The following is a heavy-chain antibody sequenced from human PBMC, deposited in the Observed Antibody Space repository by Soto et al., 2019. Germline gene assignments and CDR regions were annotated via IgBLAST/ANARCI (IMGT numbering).Heavy chain of an antibody. CDR1: GGSISSGGYY. Sequence: SETLSITCTVSGGSISSGGYYWSWIRQHPGKGLEWIGEINHSGSTNYNPSLKSRVTISVDTSKNQFSLKLSSVTAADTAVYYCARKFGVVAGTRNWFDPWGQGTLVTVSS. J-gene: IGHJ5*02. CDR2: INHSGST. CDR3: ARKFGVVAGTRNWFDP. V-gene: IGHV4-39*07. D-gene: IGHD2-15*01.